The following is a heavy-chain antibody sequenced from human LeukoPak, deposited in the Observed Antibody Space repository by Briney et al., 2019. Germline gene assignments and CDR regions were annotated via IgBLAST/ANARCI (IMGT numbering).Heavy chain of an antibody. D-gene: IGHD5-12*01. J-gene: IGHJ4*02. CDR2: IHYSGRT. Sequence: SETLSLTCTVSGGSISSYHWIWIRQPPGKGLEWIGYIHYSGRTNYNPSLKSRVTISLDTSKNQFSLKLSSVTAADTALYYCARGYSGYDPFDYWGQGTLVTVSS. CDR1: GGSISSYH. V-gene: IGHV4-59*01. CDR3: ARGYSGYDPFDY.